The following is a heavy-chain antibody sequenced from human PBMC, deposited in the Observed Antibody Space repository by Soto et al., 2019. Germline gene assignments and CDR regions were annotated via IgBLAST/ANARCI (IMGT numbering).Heavy chain of an antibody. V-gene: IGHV1-69*13. J-gene: IGHJ4*02. CDR3: AREGLRFLKHDRNFDY. Sequence: SVKVSCKASGGTFSSYAISWVRQAPGQGLEWMGGIIPIFGTANHAQKFQGRVTITADESTSTAYMELSSLRSEDTAVYYCAREGLRFLKHDRNFDYWGQGTLVTVSS. CDR1: GGTFSSYA. CDR2: IIPIFGTA. D-gene: IGHD3-3*01.